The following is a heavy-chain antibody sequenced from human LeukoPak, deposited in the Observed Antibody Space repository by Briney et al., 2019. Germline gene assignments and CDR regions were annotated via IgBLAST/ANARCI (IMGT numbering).Heavy chain of an antibody. V-gene: IGHV3-23*01. D-gene: IGHD2-15*01. Sequence: GGSLRLSCAASGFTFSSYAMSWVRQAPGKGLEWVSAISGSGGSTYYADSVKGRFTISRDNSKNTLYLQMNSLRAEDTAVYYCASTCSGGSCPDYWGQGTLVTVSS. CDR1: GFTFSSYA. CDR3: ASTCSGGSCPDY. J-gene: IGHJ4*02. CDR2: ISGSGGST.